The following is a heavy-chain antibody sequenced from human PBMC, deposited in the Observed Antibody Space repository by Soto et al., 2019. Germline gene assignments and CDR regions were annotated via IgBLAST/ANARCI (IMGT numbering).Heavy chain of an antibody. Sequence: EVQLVESGGGLIQPGGSLRLSCAVSGFTVSNNYMSWVRQAPGKGLEGVSVIYSGGYTAYGDSVKGRFTISRDNSNNTQYLPMKAAIPDAPAWSFGAAARGGGGYWGQGTLVTVSS. CDR2: IYSGGYT. D-gene: IGHD3-10*01. CDR1: GFTVSNNY. V-gene: IGHV3-53*01. J-gene: IGHJ4*02. CDR3: AAARGGGGY.